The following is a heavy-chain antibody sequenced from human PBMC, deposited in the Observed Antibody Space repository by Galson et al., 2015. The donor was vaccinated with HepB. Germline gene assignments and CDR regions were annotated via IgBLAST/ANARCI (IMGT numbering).Heavy chain of an antibody. Sequence: SVKVSCKASGYTFSSCSITWLRQAPGQGLECMGWISGYSGDTNYAQKLQGRVTMTTGTSTSTAYMELRSLTSDDTAIYYCARVGRTSYYFDYWGQGTLVTVSS. V-gene: IGHV1-18*01. CDR1: GYTFSSCS. J-gene: IGHJ4*02. D-gene: IGHD1-14*01. CDR3: ARVGRTSYYFDY. CDR2: ISGYSGDT.